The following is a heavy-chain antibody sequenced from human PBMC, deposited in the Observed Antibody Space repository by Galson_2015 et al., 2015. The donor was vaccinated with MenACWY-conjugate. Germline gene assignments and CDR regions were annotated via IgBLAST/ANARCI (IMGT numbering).Heavy chain of an antibody. CDR1: GFTFSSYA. V-gene: IGHV3-23*01. D-gene: IGHD2-15*01. CDR3: GSKVVASSLFDY. J-gene: IGHJ4*02. CDR2: ISSSGGST. Sequence: SLRLSCAASGFTFSSYAMSWVRQAPGKGLEWVSAISSSGGSTYYADSVKGRFTISRDNSKNTLYLQMNSMRAEDTAVYYCGSKVVASSLFDYWGQGTLVTVSS.